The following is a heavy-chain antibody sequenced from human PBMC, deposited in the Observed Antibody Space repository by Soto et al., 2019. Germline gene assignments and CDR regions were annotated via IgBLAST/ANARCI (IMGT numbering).Heavy chain of an antibody. D-gene: IGHD3-10*01. Sequence: QVQLVQSGAEVKKPGASVKVSCKASGYTFTNYIISWVRQAPGQGLEWRGRISDYNGNADYAQKLQGRVTMTTDTSTNTAYMELRSLRSDDTAIYYCARAPGSYYYYFDYWGQGTLVSVSS. V-gene: IGHV1-18*01. CDR1: GYTFTNYI. CDR2: ISDYNGNA. CDR3: ARAPGSYYYYFDY. J-gene: IGHJ4*02.